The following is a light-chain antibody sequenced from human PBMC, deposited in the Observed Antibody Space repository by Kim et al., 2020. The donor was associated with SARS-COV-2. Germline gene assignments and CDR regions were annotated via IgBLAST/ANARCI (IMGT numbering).Light chain of an antibody. J-gene: IGKJ1*01. CDR1: QSISTW. CDR3: QQYNSYPWT. Sequence: ASVGDRATITCRASQSISTWLAWYQQKPGKAPKLLIYKTSSLQSGVPSRFSGSGSGTEFTLTVSSLQPDDLATYYCQQYNSYPWTFGQGTKVDIK. CDR2: KTS. V-gene: IGKV1-5*03.